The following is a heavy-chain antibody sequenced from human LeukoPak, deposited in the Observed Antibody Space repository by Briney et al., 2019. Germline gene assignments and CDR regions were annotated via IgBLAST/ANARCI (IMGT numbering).Heavy chain of an antibody. D-gene: IGHD3-3*01. Sequence: ASVKVSCKASGYTFTSYGTSWVRQAPGQGLEWMGWISAYNGNTNYAQKLQGRATMTTDTSTSTAYMELRSLRSDDTAVYYCARDNVYDFWSGYHLDAFDIWGQGTMVTVSS. V-gene: IGHV1-18*01. CDR1: GYTFTSYG. CDR2: ISAYNGNT. J-gene: IGHJ3*02. CDR3: ARDNVYDFWSGYHLDAFDI.